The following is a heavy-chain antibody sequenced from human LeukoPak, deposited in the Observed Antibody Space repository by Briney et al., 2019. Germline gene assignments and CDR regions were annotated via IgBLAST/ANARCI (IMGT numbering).Heavy chain of an antibody. CDR3: ARGFYIVAPTHLDY. CDR1: GGSISSGGYY. J-gene: IGHJ4*02. Sequence: SETLSLTCTVSGGSISSGGYYWSWIRQPPGKGLEWIGYIYHSGSTYYNPSLKSRVTISVDRSKNQFSLKLSSVTAADTAVYYCARGFYIVAPTHLDYWGQGILVTVSS. D-gene: IGHD5-12*01. CDR2: IYHSGST. V-gene: IGHV4-30-2*01.